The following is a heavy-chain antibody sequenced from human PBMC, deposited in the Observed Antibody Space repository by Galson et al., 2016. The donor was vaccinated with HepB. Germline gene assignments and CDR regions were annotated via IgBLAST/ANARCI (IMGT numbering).Heavy chain of an antibody. D-gene: IGHD3-9*01. J-gene: IGHJ4*02. CDR2: IYCADDK. CDR1: GFSLSTSVVG. CDR3: AHRLTTYEILTGYYPSYSFNY. Sequence: PALVKPTQTLKLPCTFAGFSLSTSVVGVGWIRQPAGKALEWLEIIYCADDKRYSPSLKSRLTITKDTSKNQVVLTMTNMDPVDTATYYCAHRLTTYEILTGYYPSYSFNYWGQGTLVTVAS. V-gene: IGHV2-5*02.